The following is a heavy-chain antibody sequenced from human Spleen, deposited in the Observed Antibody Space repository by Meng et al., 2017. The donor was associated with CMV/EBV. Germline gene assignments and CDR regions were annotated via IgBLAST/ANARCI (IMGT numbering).Heavy chain of an antibody. CDR1: GFTFSSYA. Sequence: GGSLRLSCVASGFTFSSYAMSWVRQAPGKGLEWVSVIYAGAGSTDYADSVKGRFTISRDNSKNTLYVQMNSLRAEDTAVYYCARDPGLYGMDVWGQGTTVTVSS. CDR2: IYAGAGST. D-gene: IGHD3-10*01. J-gene: IGHJ6*02. V-gene: IGHV3-23*03. CDR3: ARDPGLYGMDV.